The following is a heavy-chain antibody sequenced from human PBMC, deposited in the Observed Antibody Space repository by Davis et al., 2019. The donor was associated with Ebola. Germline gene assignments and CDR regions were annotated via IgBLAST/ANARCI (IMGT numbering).Heavy chain of an antibody. D-gene: IGHD4-17*01. V-gene: IGHV4-59*01. CDR1: GGSISSYY. CDR2: SYYSGST. Sequence: PSETLSLTCTVSGGSISSYYWSWIRQPPGKGLEWIGYSYYSGSTNYNPSLKSRVTISVATSKNQFSLKLSSVTAADTAVYYCARDGDYGDYTYYFDSWGQGTLVTVSS. J-gene: IGHJ4*02. CDR3: ARDGDYGDYTYYFDS.